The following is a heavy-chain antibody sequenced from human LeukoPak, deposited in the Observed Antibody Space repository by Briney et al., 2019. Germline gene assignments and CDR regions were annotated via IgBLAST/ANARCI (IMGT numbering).Heavy chain of an antibody. V-gene: IGHV1-24*01. CDR3: ASYSSSSGEAFDI. D-gene: IGHD6-6*01. CDR1: GYALTELS. Sequence: ASVKVSCKVSGYALTELSMHWVRQAPGKGLEWMGGFDPEDGETIYAQKFQGRVTMTTDTSTSTAYMELRSLRSDDTAVYYCASYSSSSGEAFDIWGQGTMVTVSS. CDR2: FDPEDGET. J-gene: IGHJ3*02.